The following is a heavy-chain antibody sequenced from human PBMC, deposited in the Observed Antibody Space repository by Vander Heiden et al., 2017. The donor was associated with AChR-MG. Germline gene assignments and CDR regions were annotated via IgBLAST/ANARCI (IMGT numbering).Heavy chain of an antibody. D-gene: IGHD6-19*01. CDR1: GGSISSSSYY. CDR3: ARGSSGWFSLGHYDFDV. CDR2: INYSGST. Sequence: QLQLQESGPGLVKPSETLSLTCTVSGGSISSSSYYWGWIRQPPGKGLEWIGEINYSGSTNYNPSLKSRVTISVDTSKNQFSLKLSSVTAADTAVYYCARGSSGWFSLGHYDFDVWGQGTLVTDSS. J-gene: IGHJ4*02. V-gene: IGHV4-39*01.